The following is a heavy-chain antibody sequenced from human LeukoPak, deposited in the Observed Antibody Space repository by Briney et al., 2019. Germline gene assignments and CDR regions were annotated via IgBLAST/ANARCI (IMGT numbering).Heavy chain of an antibody. J-gene: IGHJ2*01. D-gene: IGHD3-22*01. Sequence: SETLSLTCTVSGGSISSSSYYWGWIRQPPGKGLEWIGSIYYSGSTYYNPSLKSRVTISVDTSKNQFSLKLSSVTAADTAVYYCARGDGYYDSSGYFSYWYFDLWGRGTLVTVSS. CDR3: ARGDGYYDSSGYFSYWYFDL. V-gene: IGHV4-39*01. CDR2: IYYSGST. CDR1: GGSISSSSYY.